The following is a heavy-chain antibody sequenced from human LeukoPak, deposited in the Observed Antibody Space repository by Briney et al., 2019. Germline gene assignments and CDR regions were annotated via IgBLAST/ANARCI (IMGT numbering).Heavy chain of an antibody. CDR2: ISSSSSYI. CDR3: ARAIAGNYYDSSGYYAGFDY. V-gene: IGHV3-21*01. Sequence: PGRSLRLSCAASGFTFSSYGMHWVRQAPGKGLEWVSSISSSSSYIYYADSVKGRFTISRDNAKNSLYLQMNSLRAEDTAVYYCARAIAGNYYDSSGYYAGFDYWGQGTLVTVSS. CDR1: GFTFSSYG. D-gene: IGHD3-22*01. J-gene: IGHJ4*02.